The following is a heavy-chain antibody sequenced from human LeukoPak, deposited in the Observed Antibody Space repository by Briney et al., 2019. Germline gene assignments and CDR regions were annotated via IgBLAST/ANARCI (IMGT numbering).Heavy chain of an antibody. CDR2: ISSSSSYI. J-gene: IGHJ5*02. CDR3: ARGDPYYDSSGYYGFDP. V-gene: IGHV3-21*01. D-gene: IGHD3-22*01. CDR1: GFTFSSYS. Sequence: GGSLRLSCAASGFTFSSYSMNWVRQAPGKGLEWVSSISSSSSYICYADSVKGRFTISRDNAKNSLYLQMNSLRAEDTAVYYCARGDPYYDSSGYYGFDPWGQGTLVTVSS.